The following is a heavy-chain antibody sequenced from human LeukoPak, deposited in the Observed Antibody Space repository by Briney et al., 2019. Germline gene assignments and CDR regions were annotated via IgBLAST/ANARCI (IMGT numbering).Heavy chain of an antibody. Sequence: PGRSLRLSCAASGFTFSSYGMHWVRQAPGKGLEWVSAISGSGGSTYYADPVKGRFTISRDNSKNTLYLQMNSLRAEDTAVYYCAKERPYCSGGSCFRTRNWFDPWGQGTLVTVSS. D-gene: IGHD2-15*01. CDR2: ISGSGGST. J-gene: IGHJ5*02. CDR3: AKERPYCSGGSCFRTRNWFDP. V-gene: IGHV3-23*01. CDR1: GFTFSSYG.